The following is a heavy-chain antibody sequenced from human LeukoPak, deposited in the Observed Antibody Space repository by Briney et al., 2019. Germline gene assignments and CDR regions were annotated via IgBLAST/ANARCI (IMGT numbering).Heavy chain of an antibody. D-gene: IGHD2-2*01. CDR1: GGSISSYY. CDR3: ARESYCSSTSCPDPDYYYYYGMDV. V-gene: IGHV4-4*07. J-gene: IGHJ6*02. CDR2: IYTSGST. Sequence: SETLSLTCTVSGGSISSYYWSWIRQPAGKGLEWIGRIYTSGSTNYNPSLKSRVTMSVDTSKNQFSLKLSSVTAADTAVYYCARESYCSSTSCPDPDYYYYYGMDVWGQGTTVTVSS.